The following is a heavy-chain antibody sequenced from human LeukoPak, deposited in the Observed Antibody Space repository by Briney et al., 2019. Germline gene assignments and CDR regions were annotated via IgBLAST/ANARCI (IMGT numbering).Heavy chain of an antibody. Sequence: ASVKVSCKASGCTFTSYGISWVRQAPGQGLEWMGWISAYNGNTNYAQKLQGRVTMTTDTSTSTAYMELRSLRSDDTAVYYCATQVTVTPRGWFDPWGQGTLVTVSS. CDR3: ATQVTVTPRGWFDP. CDR1: GCTFTSYG. J-gene: IGHJ5*02. CDR2: ISAYNGNT. V-gene: IGHV1-18*01. D-gene: IGHD4-17*01.